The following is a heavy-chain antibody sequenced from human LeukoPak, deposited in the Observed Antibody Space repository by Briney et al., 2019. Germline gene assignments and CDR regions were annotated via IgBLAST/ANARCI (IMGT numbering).Heavy chain of an antibody. D-gene: IGHD5-18*01. CDR1: GGSISSGGYS. J-gene: IGHJ5*02. CDR2: IYYSGST. CDR3: ARGRYSYGYSRWFDP. Sequence: PSETLSLTCAVSGGSISSGGYSWSWIRQPPGKGLEWIGYIYYSGSTYYNPSLKSRVTISVDTSKNQFSLKLSSVTAADTAVYYCARGRYSYGYSRWFDPWGQGTLVTVSS. V-gene: IGHV4-30-4*07.